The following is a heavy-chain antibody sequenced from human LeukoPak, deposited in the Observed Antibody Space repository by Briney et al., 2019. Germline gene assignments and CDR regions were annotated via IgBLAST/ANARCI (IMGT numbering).Heavy chain of an antibody. J-gene: IGHJ4*02. Sequence: GGSLRLSCAASGFTFSSYAMSWVRQAPGKGLEWVSGISGSGGSTYYADSVKGRFTISRDNSKNTLYLQMNSLRAEDTAGYYCAKDLAKAGYGDYYFDYWGQGTPVTVSS. CDR2: ISGSGGST. CDR1: GFTFSSYA. V-gene: IGHV3-23*01. CDR3: AKDLAKAGYGDYYFDY. D-gene: IGHD4-17*01.